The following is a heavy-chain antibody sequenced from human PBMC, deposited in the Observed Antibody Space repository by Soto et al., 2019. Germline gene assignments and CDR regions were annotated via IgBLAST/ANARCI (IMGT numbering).Heavy chain of an antibody. V-gene: IGHV3-48*03. CDR3: ARDRGSTAAGYYYYGMDV. CDR2: ISSSGSTI. J-gene: IGHJ6*02. CDR1: GFTFSSYE. D-gene: IGHD6-13*01. Sequence: PGGSLRLSCAASGFTFSSYEMNWVRQAPGKGLEWVSYISSSGSTIYYADSVKGRFTISRDNAKNSLYLQMNSLRAEDTAVYYCARDRGSTAAGYYYYGMDVWGQGTTVTV.